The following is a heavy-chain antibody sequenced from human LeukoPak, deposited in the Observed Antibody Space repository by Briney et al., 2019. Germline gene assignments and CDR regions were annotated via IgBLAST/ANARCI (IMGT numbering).Heavy chain of an antibody. Sequence: GGSLRLSCAASGITLSNAWMNWMRQAPGKGLEWVGRIRSNTDAGTTDYAAPVKGRFTISRDDSKNTLYLEMSSLNTEDTAVYYCTAGGWGGSWFDPWGQGNLVIVSS. D-gene: IGHD3-10*01. CDR2: IRSNTDAGTT. J-gene: IGHJ5*02. V-gene: IGHV3-15*01. CDR1: GITLSNAW. CDR3: TAGGWGGSWFDP.